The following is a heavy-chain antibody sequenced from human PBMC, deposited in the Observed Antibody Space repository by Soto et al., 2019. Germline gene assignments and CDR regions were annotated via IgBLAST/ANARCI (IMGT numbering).Heavy chain of an antibody. Sequence: ASVKVSCKASGYTVTDYHIHWVRQAPGQGLEFVGWINANNGGAGSAQQFQGRVTVTRDTSITTVYMELSNLRSDDTAVYYCAREGGSETLQPSYNWFDTWGQGTLVTVSS. CDR2: INANNGGA. J-gene: IGHJ5*02. D-gene: IGHD6-25*01. CDR3: AREGGSETLQPSYNWFDT. V-gene: IGHV1-2*02. CDR1: GYTVTDYH.